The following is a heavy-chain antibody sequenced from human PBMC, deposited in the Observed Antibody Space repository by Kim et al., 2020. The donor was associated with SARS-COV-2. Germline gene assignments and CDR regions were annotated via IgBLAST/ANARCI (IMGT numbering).Heavy chain of an antibody. CDR3: VRSQLVKGANWFDP. CDR2: IWYDGSNK. D-gene: IGHD6-13*01. Sequence: GGSLRLSCAASGFTFSSYGMHWVRQAPGKGLEWVAVIWYDGSNKYYADSVKGRFTISRDNSKNTLYLQMNSLRAEDTAVYYCVRSQLVKGANWFDPWGQGTLVTVSS. CDR1: GFTFSSYG. V-gene: IGHV3-33*01. J-gene: IGHJ5*02.